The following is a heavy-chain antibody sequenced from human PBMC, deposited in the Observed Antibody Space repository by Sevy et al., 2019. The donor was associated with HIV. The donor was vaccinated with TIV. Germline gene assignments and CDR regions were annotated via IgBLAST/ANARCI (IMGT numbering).Heavy chain of an antibody. CDR2: IYSGGST. J-gene: IGHJ6*02. Sequence: GGSLTLSCAASGFTVSSNYMSWVRQAPGKGLEWVSVIYSGGSTYYADSVKGRFTISRDNSKNTLYLQMNSLRAEDTAVYYCATGYGDYGYYYYGMDVWGQGTTVTVSS. V-gene: IGHV3-53*01. D-gene: IGHD4-17*01. CDR3: ATGYGDYGYYYYGMDV. CDR1: GFTVSSNY.